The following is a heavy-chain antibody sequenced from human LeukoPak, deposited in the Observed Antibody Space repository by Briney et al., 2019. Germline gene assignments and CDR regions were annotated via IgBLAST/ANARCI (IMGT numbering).Heavy chain of an antibody. V-gene: IGHV1-69*05. J-gene: IGHJ4*02. CDR2: VIPVFGRP. Sequence: GSSVKVSCKPSGSSFTISDYAIVWVRQAPGQGLEWRGGVIPVFGRPDYAPKFQGRLTISTDESTNNAYMHLGSLTSEATAVCSCARGRGGSIVIVAPYFDSWGQGTLVSVSS. D-gene: IGHD5-12*01. CDR3: ARGRGGSIVIVAPYFDS. CDR1: GSSFTISDYA.